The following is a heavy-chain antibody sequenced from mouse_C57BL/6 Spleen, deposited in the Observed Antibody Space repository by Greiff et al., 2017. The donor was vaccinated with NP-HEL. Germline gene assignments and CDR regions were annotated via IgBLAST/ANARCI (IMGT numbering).Heavy chain of an antibody. V-gene: IGHV1-64*01. CDR2: IHPNSGST. Sequence: QVQLQQPGAELVKPGASVKLSCKASGYTFTRYWLHWVKQRPGQCLEWIGMIHPNSGSTNYNEKFKSKATLPVDKSSSSAYLQLSSLTSEDSAFYYCARYYYGSSPHLDYWGQGTTLTVSS. J-gene: IGHJ2*01. CDR3: ARYYYGSSPHLDY. CDR1: GYTFTRYW. D-gene: IGHD1-1*01.